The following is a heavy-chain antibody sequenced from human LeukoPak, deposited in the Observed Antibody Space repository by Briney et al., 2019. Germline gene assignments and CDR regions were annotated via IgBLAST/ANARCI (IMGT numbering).Heavy chain of an antibody. CDR2: IIPIFGTA. D-gene: IGHD3-3*01. V-gene: IGHV1-69*01. J-gene: IGHJ4*02. CDR3: ARDSNSDFWSGYYTNYFDY. Sequence: GASVKVSCKASGGTFSSYAISWVRQASGQGLEWMGGIIPIFGTANYAQKFQGRVTITADESTSTAYMELSSLRSEDTAVYYCARDSNSDFWSGYYTNYFDYWGQGALVTVSS. CDR1: GGTFSSYA.